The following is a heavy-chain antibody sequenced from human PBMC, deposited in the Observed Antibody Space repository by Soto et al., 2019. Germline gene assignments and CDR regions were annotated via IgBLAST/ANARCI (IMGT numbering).Heavy chain of an antibody. J-gene: IGHJ4*02. CDR3: ARNSGPKAFFDY. CDR1: GFSVSSNY. D-gene: IGHD5-12*01. V-gene: IGHV3-66*01. CDR2: IYSGGST. Sequence: GGSLRLSCAASGFSVSSNYMSLVRQAPGKGLEWVSVIYSGGSTYYTDSVKGRFTISRDNSKNMLYLQMNSLRAEDTAVYYCARNSGPKAFFDYWGQGTLVTVSS.